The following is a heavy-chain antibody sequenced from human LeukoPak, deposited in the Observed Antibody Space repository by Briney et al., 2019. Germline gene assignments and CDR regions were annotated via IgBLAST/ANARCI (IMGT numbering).Heavy chain of an antibody. CDR3: ASTHIYSYGKRGFDY. CDR2: INSDGSST. J-gene: IGHJ4*02. V-gene: IGHV3-74*01. Sequence: GGSLRLSCAASGFTFSSYWMHWVRKAPGMGLVWVSRINSDGSSTSYADSVKGRFTISRDNAKNTLYLQMNSLRAEDTAVYYCASTHIYSYGKRGFDYWGQGTLVTVSS. D-gene: IGHD5-18*01. CDR1: GFTFSSYW.